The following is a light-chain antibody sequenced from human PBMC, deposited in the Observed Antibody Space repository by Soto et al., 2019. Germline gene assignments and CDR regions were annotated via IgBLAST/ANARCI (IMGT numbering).Light chain of an antibody. Sequence: DIQMTQSPSPLSASVGDRVYITCRTSQSINTFLNWYQAKPGKAPKLLIYEASNLGNGVPSRFSGSGSGTDFTLTISSLQPEDSATYYCHQIYRTPPFNFGPGTRVDI. J-gene: IGKJ3*01. CDR1: QSINTF. CDR2: EAS. CDR3: HQIYRTPPFN. V-gene: IGKV1-39*01.